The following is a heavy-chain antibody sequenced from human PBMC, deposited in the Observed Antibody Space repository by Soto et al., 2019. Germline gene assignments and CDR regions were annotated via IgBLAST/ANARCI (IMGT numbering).Heavy chain of an antibody. Sequence: QVQLQESGPGLVKPSGTLSLTCAVSGGSISSSNWWSWVRQPPGKGLEWIGEIYHSGSTNYNPSLKSRVTISVDKSKNQFSLKLSSVTAADTAVYYCARDSPHRGWYSPEVFWFDPWGQGTLVTVSS. CDR3: ARDSPHRGWYSPEVFWFDP. J-gene: IGHJ5*02. CDR2: IYHSGST. CDR1: GGSISSSNW. V-gene: IGHV4-4*02. D-gene: IGHD6-19*01.